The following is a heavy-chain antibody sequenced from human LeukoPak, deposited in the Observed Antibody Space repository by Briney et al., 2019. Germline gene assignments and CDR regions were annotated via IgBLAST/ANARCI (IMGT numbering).Heavy chain of an antibody. J-gene: IGHJ4*02. Sequence: ASVKVSCKASGYTFTSYYMHWVRQAPGQGLEWMGWINPNSGGTNYAQKFQGRVTMTRDTSISTAYMELSRLRSDDTAVYFCARDGRYSGYDVDYWGQGTLVTVSS. D-gene: IGHD5-12*01. CDR2: INPNSGGT. CDR3: ARDGRYSGYDVDY. V-gene: IGHV1-2*02. CDR1: GYTFTSYY.